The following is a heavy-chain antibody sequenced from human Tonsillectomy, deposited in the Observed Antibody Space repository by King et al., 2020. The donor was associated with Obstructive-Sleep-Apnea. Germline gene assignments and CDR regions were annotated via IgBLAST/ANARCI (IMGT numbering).Heavy chain of an antibody. CDR3: ARVPYYYDSSGYDS. J-gene: IGHJ4*02. D-gene: IGHD3-22*01. CDR1: GLTFSNYT. Sequence: VQLVQSGGGVVQPGRSLRLSCAASGLTFSNYTIHWGRQAPGKGLEWVAVISYDGSIKYYADSVKDRFTISRDNSKNTLYLQMNSLRAEDTAVYYCARVPYYYDSSGYDSWGQGTLVTVSS. CDR2: ISYDGSIK. V-gene: IGHV3-30-3*01.